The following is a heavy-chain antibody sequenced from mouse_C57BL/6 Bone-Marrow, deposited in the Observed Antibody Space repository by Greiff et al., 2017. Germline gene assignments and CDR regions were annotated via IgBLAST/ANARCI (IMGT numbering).Heavy chain of an antibody. CDR2: IDPSDSET. V-gene: IGHV1-52*01. J-gene: IGHJ1*03. CDR3: ARKGYCDV. Sequence: QVQLQQSGAELVRPGSSVKLSCKASGYTFTSYWMHWVKQRPIQGLEWIGNIDPSDSETHSNQKFKDKATLTVDKSSSTAYMQLSSLTSEDSAVYYCARKGYCDVWGTGTTVTVSS. CDR1: GYTFTSYW.